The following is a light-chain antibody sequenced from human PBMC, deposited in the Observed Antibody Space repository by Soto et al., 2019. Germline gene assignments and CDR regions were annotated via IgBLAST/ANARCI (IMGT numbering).Light chain of an antibody. CDR1: SSNIGAGYP. Sequence: GLTRPPSVSGAPGRRITISCTGSSSNIGAGYPVHWYQQLPGTAPKLLIFGNTIRPSGVPDRFSGSRSGLAITGLQAEDEADYYCQSYDSSLSGYVFGTGTKVTVL. J-gene: IGLJ1*01. CDR3: QSYDSSLSGYV. CDR2: GNT. V-gene: IGLV1-40*01.